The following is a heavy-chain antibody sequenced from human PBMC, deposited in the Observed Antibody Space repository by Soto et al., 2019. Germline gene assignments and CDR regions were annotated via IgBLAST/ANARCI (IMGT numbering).Heavy chain of an antibody. Sequence: SCKASGGTFSSYAISWVRQAPGQGLEWMGGIIPIFGTANYAQKFQGRVTITADKSTSTAYMELSSLRSEDTAVYYCARTPFSGSYGAVGMDVWGQGTTVTVSS. CDR1: GGTFSSYA. CDR3: ARTPFSGSYGAVGMDV. CDR2: IIPIFGTA. D-gene: IGHD1-26*01. V-gene: IGHV1-69*06. J-gene: IGHJ6*02.